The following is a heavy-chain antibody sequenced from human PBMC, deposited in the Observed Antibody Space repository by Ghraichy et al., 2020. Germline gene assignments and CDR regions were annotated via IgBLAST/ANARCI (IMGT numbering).Heavy chain of an antibody. D-gene: IGHD3-10*01. CDR1: GFIFRDFR. V-gene: IGHV3-23*01. Sequence: LSLTCATSGFIFRDFRMSWVRQAPGKGLEWVAAIDESGYTTYYADSVKGRCTISRESFNNRLYLQMNSLRAEDTAVYYCVKVGGDSWFDAFDIWGQGTMVTVAS. CDR2: IDESGYTT. CDR3: VKVGGDSWFDAFDI. J-gene: IGHJ3*02.